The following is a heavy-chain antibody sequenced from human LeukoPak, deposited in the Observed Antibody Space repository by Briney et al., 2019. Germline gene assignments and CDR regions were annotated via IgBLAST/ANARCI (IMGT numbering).Heavy chain of an antibody. V-gene: IGHV4-34*01. CDR1: GGSFSGYY. D-gene: IGHD3-10*01. CDR2: INHSGST. Sequence: SETLSLTCAVYGGSFSGYYWSWIRQPPGKGLEWIGEINHSGSTNYNPSLKSRVTISVDTSKNQFSLKLSSVTAADTAVYYCARGRRIYGSGNIHGYWGQGTLVTVSX. CDR3: ARGRRIYGSGNIHGY. J-gene: IGHJ4*02.